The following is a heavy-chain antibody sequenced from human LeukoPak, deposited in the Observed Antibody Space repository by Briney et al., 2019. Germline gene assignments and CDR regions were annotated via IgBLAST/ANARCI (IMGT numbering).Heavy chain of an antibody. D-gene: IGHD2-2*01. V-gene: IGHV3-21*01. CDR3: ARVGAAMGYYYYYMDV. CDR2: ISSSSSYI. Sequence: GGSLRLSCAASGFTFSSYSMNWVRQAPGKGLEWVSSISSSSSYIYYADSVKGRFTISRDNAKNSLYLQMNSLRAEDTAVYYCARVGAAMGYYYYYMDVWGKGTTVTVSS. CDR1: GFTFSSYS. J-gene: IGHJ6*03.